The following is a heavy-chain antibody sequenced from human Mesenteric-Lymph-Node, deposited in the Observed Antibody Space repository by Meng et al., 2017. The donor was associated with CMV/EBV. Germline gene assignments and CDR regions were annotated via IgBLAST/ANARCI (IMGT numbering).Heavy chain of an antibody. Sequence: QVPLVQSGAEVKKPGSSVKVSCQASGGTFSSYTISWVRQAPGQGLEWMGRIIPILGIANYAQKFQGRVTITADKSTSTAYMELSSLRSEDTAVYYCAGGIAAAGSRWFDPWGQGTLVTVSS. CDR1: GGTFSSYT. CDR2: IIPILGIA. D-gene: IGHD6-13*01. V-gene: IGHV1-69*02. J-gene: IGHJ5*02. CDR3: AGGIAAAGSRWFDP.